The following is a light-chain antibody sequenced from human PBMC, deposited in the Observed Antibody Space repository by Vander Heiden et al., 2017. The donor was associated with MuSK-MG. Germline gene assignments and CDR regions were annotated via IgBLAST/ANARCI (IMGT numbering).Light chain of an antibody. J-gene: IGKJ2*01. CDR1: RRIDTS. V-gene: IGKV1-39*01. Sequence: DIQMTQSPTSLSASIGDRVTITCRASRRIDTSLSWYQQKPGKAPNLLISGASSLQSGVPSRFGGSGSETQFTLTINSLQPEDFATYFCQQSYSIHYTFGQGTKLEI. CDR2: GAS. CDR3: QQSYSIHYT.